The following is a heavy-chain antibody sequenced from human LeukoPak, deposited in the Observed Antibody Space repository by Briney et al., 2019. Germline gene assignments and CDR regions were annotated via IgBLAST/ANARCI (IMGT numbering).Heavy chain of an antibody. Sequence: ASVKVSCKASGYTFTCYDINWVRQATGQGLEWMGWMNPNSGNTGYAQKFQGRVTMTRNTSISTAYMELSSLRSEDTAVYYCASRNWGSDAFDIWGQGTMVTVSS. CDR1: GYTFTCYD. D-gene: IGHD7-27*01. J-gene: IGHJ3*02. CDR3: ASRNWGSDAFDI. V-gene: IGHV1-8*01. CDR2: MNPNSGNT.